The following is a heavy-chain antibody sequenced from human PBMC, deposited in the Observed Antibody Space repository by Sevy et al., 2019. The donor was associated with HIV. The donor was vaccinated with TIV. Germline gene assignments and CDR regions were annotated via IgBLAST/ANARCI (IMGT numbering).Heavy chain of an antibody. D-gene: IGHD3-22*01. J-gene: IGHJ4*02. Sequence: ASVKVSCRISRYSLNKFSMHWVRQAPGKGLEWMGSFDPEDGERIYAQKFQGRFSMTEDTSTDTAYMELSSLRLDDTAVYYCAITREYYSDTSGYFDYWGQGTLVTVSS. CDR3: AITREYYSDTSGYFDY. CDR1: RYSLNKFS. CDR2: FDPEDGER. V-gene: IGHV1-24*01.